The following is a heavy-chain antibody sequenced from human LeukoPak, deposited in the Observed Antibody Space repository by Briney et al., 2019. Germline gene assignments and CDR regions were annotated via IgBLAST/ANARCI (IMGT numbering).Heavy chain of an antibody. CDR1: GFTVSSNY. V-gene: IGHV3-53*01. CDR2: IYSGGST. Sequence: GGSLRLSCAASGFTVSSNYMSWVRQAPGKGLEWVSVIYSGGSTYYADSVKGRFTISRDNSENTLYLQMNSLRAEDTAVYYCAKWGRVVAATYNRPEQVPTTSNWFDPWGQGTLVTVSS. CDR3: AKWGRVVAATYNRPEQVPTTSNWFDP. D-gene: IGHD2-15*01. J-gene: IGHJ5*02.